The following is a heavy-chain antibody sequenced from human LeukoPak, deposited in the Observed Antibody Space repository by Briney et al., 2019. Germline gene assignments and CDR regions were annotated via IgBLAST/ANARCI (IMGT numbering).Heavy chain of an antibody. Sequence: GSLRLSCAVSKFIFTTYTMTWVRQAPGKGLEWVSSVSRGGASTYYADSVKGRFTISRDSSNNTVYLQMRSLRAEDSAVYYCAKDSYGFDVWGQGTTVSVSS. CDR3: AKDSYGFDV. CDR1: KFIFTTYT. CDR2: VSRGGAST. J-gene: IGHJ6*02. V-gene: IGHV3-23*01.